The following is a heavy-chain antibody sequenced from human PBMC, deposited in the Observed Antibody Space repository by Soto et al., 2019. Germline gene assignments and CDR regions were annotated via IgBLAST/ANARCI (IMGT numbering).Heavy chain of an antibody. D-gene: IGHD3-3*01. J-gene: IGHJ4*02. CDR2: IKQDGSEK. V-gene: IGHV3-7*01. CDR1: GFTFSSHR. Sequence: EVQLVESGGGLVQPGGSLRLSCVASGFTFSSHRMTWVRQAPGKGLEWVANIKQDGSEKYYVDSVKGRFTISRDNAKNSLYLQMNSLRAEDTAVFYCARDRGSGAWLLDFWGQGSLVTVSS. CDR3: ARDRGSGAWLLDF.